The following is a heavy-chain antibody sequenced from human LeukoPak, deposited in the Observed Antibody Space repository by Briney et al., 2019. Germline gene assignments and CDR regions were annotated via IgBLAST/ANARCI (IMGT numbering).Heavy chain of an antibody. CDR2: IYYSGST. D-gene: IGHD2-15*01. V-gene: IGHV4-59*01. Sequence: PSETLSPTCTVSGGSISSYYWSWIRQPPGKGLEWIGYIYYSGSTNYNPSLKSRVTISVDTSKNQFSLKLSSVTAADTAVYYCASTLGYCSGGSCYPSFDYWGQGTLVTVSS. CDR1: GGSISSYY. J-gene: IGHJ4*02. CDR3: ASTLGYCSGGSCYPSFDY.